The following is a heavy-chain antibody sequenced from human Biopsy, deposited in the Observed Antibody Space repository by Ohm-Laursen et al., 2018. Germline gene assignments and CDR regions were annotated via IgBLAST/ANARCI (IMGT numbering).Heavy chain of an antibody. Sequence: SLRPSCAASGFAFGYYGLHWVRQAPGRGLQWVAVMWSDGINKNYADSVKGRFTVSRDNSNNVLYLQMSSLRDEDSAVYYCARDDDTTGHYMILNHWGQGTLVTVSS. CDR1: GFAFGYYG. CDR2: MWSDGINK. J-gene: IGHJ5*02. V-gene: IGHV3-33*01. D-gene: IGHD3-9*01. CDR3: ARDDDTTGHYMILNH.